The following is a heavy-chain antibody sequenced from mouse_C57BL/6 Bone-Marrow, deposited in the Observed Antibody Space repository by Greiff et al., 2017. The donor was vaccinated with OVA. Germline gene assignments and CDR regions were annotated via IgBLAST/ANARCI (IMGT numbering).Heavy chain of an antibody. D-gene: IGHD2-5*01. CDR1: GYTLTSYD. CDR3: ARDYSNYLPWFAY. CDR2: IYPRDGST. Sequence: VQLQQSGPELVKPGASVKLSCKASGYTLTSYDINWVKQRPGQGLEWIGWIYPRDGSTKYNEKFKGKATLTVDTSSSTAYMELHSLTSEDSAVYFCARDYSNYLPWFAYWGQGTLVTVSA. J-gene: IGHJ3*01. V-gene: IGHV1-85*01.